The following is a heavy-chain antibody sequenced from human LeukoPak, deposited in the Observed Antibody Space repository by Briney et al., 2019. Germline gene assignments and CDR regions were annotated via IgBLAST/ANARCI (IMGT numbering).Heavy chain of an antibody. CDR1: GGSISSYY. Sequence: PSETLSLTCTVSGGSISSYYWSWIRQPPGKGLEWIGYIYYSGSTNYNPSLKSRITISVDTSKNQFSLKLSSVTAADTAVYYCARLRPQYYDFWTINYYYYYMDVWGKGTTVTVSS. D-gene: IGHD3-3*01. J-gene: IGHJ6*03. CDR3: ARLRPQYYDFWTINYYYYYMDV. CDR2: IYYSGST. V-gene: IGHV4-59*01.